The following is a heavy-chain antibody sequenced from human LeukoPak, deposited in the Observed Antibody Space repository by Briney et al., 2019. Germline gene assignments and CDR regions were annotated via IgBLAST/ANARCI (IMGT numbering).Heavy chain of an antibody. CDR3: ARAHDDSSGLRLGAFDI. CDR1: GGSISSGSYY. D-gene: IGHD3-22*01. J-gene: IGHJ3*02. V-gene: IGHV4-61*02. Sequence: SQTLSLTCTVSGGSISSGSYYWSWIRQPAGKGLEWIGRIYTSGSTNYNPSLKSRVTISVDTSKNQFSLKLSSVTAADTAVYYCARAHDDSSGLRLGAFDIWGQGTMVTVSS. CDR2: IYTSGST.